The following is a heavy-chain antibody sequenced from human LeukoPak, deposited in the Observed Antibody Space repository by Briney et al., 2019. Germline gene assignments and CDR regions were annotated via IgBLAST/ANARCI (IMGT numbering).Heavy chain of an antibody. V-gene: IGHV1-69*13. CDR2: IIPIFGTA. D-gene: IGHD6-13*01. J-gene: IGHJ4*02. Sequence: SAKVSCKASGGTFSSYAISWVRQAPGQGLEWMGGIIPIFGTANYAQKFQGRVTITADESTSTAYMELSSLRSEDTAVYYCARVGVAAAGKKKAVDYWGQGTLVTVSS. CDR3: ARVGVAAAGKKKAVDY. CDR1: GGTFSSYA.